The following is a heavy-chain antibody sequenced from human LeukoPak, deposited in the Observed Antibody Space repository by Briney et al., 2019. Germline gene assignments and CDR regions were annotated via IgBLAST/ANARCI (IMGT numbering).Heavy chain of an antibody. CDR2: IIPILGIA. V-gene: IGHV1-69*04. D-gene: IGHD3-22*01. CDR1: GGTFSSYA. J-gene: IGHJ4*02. CDR3: ARVQENYYDSSGYSDFDY. Sequence: GASVKVSCKASGGTFSSYAISWVRQAPGQGLEWMGRIIPILGIANYAQKFQGRVTITADKSTSTAYMELSSLRSEDTAVYYCARVQENYYDSSGYSDFDYWGQGTLVTVSS.